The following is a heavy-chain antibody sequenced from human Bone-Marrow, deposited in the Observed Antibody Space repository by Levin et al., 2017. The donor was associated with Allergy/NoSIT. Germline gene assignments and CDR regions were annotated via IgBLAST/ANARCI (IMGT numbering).Heavy chain of an antibody. CDR2: IYHSGTT. J-gene: IGHJ4*02. V-gene: IGHV4-38-2*01. CDR1: GYSVSSTYY. D-gene: IGHD1-14*01. CDR3: ASIKINYFDY. Sequence: SQTLSLTCAVSGYSVSSTYYWAWIRQPPGKGLEWIGSIYHSGTTYYNPSLKSRVTMSVDTSKNQVSLKLSSVTAADTAVYYCASIKINYFDYWGQGTLVTVSS.